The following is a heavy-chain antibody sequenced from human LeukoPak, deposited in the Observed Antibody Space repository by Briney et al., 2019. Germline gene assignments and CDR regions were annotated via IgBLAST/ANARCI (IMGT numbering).Heavy chain of an antibody. Sequence: GGSLRLSCAASGFTFSSYSMNWVRQAPGKGLEWVSSISSSSSYIYYADSVKGRFTISRDNAKSSLYLQMNSLRAEDTAVYYCAREQTFSSSWYGGVFDPWGQGTLVTVSS. CDR2: ISSSSSYI. V-gene: IGHV3-21*01. CDR1: GFTFSSYS. CDR3: AREQTFSSSWYGGVFDP. D-gene: IGHD6-13*01. J-gene: IGHJ5*02.